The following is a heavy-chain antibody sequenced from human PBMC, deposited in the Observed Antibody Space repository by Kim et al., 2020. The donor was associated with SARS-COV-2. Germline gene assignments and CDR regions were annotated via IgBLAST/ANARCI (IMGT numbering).Heavy chain of an antibody. J-gene: IGHJ4*02. CDR2: MNPNSGNT. Sequence: ASVKVSCKASGYTFTSYDINWVRQATGQGLEWMGWMNPNSGNTGYAQKFQGRVTMTRNTSISTAYMELSSLRSEDTAVYYCARGYYYDISGLFDYWGQGTLVTVSS. CDR1: GYTFTSYD. V-gene: IGHV1-8*01. D-gene: IGHD3-22*01. CDR3: ARGYYYDISGLFDY.